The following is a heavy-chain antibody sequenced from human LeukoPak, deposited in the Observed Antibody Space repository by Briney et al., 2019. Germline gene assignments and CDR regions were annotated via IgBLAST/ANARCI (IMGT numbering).Heavy chain of an antibody. CDR1: GYTFTSYG. Sequence: GASVKVSCKASGYTFTSYGISWVRQAPGQGLEWMGWISAYNGNTNYAQKLQGRVTMTTDTSTSTAYMELSSLRSEDTAVYYCARVDCSGGSCYSRPYNYWGQGTLVTVSS. V-gene: IGHV1-18*01. CDR2: ISAYNGNT. CDR3: ARVDCSGGSCYSRPYNY. D-gene: IGHD2-15*01. J-gene: IGHJ4*02.